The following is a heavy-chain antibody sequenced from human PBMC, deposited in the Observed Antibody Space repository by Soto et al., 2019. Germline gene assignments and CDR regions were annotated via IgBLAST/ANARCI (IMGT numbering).Heavy chain of an antibody. J-gene: IGHJ4*02. V-gene: IGHV3-21*01. D-gene: IGHD2-2*01. CDR2: ISSTSSYI. CDR1: GFTLSSYS. CDR3: AREGTYCSGSTCYANNDFDY. Sequence: GGSLRLSCAASGFTLSSYSMNWVRQAPGKGLEWVSSISSTSSYIYYADSVKGRFTISRDNAKNSLYLQMNSLRAEDTAVYFCAREGTYCSGSTCYANNDFDYWGQGTLVTVSS.